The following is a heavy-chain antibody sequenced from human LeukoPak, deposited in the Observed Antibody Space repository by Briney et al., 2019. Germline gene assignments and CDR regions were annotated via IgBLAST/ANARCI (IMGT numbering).Heavy chain of an antibody. D-gene: IGHD3-10*01. CDR3: AREVVYYYGSGSSGFDY. CDR1: GFTFSYHW. CDR2: ISYDGSNK. V-gene: IGHV3-30-3*01. Sequence: GGSLRLSCAASGFTFSYHWMTWVRQAPGKGLEWVAVISYDGSNKYYADSVKGRFTISRDNSKNTLYLQMNSLRAEDTAVYYCAREVVYYYGSGSSGFDYWGQGTLVTVSS. J-gene: IGHJ4*02.